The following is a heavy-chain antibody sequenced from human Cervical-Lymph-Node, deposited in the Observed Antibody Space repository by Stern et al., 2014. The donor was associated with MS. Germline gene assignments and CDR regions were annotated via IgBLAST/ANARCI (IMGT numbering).Heavy chain of an antibody. Sequence: VQLLESGPGLVKPSETLSLSCTVSGGSISSGSFYWGWIRLPPGKGLEWIGTVYPSGSTYYNLSLKSPVTISVDTSKHQFSLNLSSVTAADTAVYYCARLEYSTSWYSHYFDYWGQGTLVTVSS. J-gene: IGHJ4*02. V-gene: IGHV4-39*01. CDR2: VYPSGST. CDR1: GGSISSGSFY. D-gene: IGHD6-13*01. CDR3: ARLEYSTSWYSHYFDY.